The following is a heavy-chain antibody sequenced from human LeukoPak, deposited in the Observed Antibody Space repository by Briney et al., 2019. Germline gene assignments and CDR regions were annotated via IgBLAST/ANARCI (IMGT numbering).Heavy chain of an antibody. J-gene: IGHJ4*02. CDR3: ARDYGGPSWFGRIDY. Sequence: ASVKVSCKASGFTFTGYYIHWLRQAPGQGLEWMGWINPNSGGTHYAQKFQGRVTMTRDTSISAAYMELSRLRSVDTAVYYCARDYGGPSWFGRIDYWGQGTLVTVSS. V-gene: IGHV1-2*02. CDR1: GFTFTGYY. CDR2: INPNSGGT. D-gene: IGHD3-10*01.